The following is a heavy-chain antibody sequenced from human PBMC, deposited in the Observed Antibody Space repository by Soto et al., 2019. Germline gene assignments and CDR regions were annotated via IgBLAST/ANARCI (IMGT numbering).Heavy chain of an antibody. J-gene: IGHJ4*02. D-gene: IGHD3-3*01. Sequence: QEQLVETGGGVAQPGRSLRLSCVASGFTFSGYVMHWVRQAPGKGLEWVAVIRYDGTNKYYADSVKGRFTISRDNSKNKIYLQMDSLGGEDKAGYYCGGRPYFGFWSASSIGHWGQGTLVTVSS. CDR1: GFTFSGYV. CDR2: IRYDGTNK. CDR3: GGRPYFGFWSASSIGH. V-gene: IGHV3-33*01.